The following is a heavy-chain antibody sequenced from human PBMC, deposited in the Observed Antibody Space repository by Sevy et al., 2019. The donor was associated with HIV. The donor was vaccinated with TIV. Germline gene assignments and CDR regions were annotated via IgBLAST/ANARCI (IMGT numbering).Heavy chain of an antibody. V-gene: IGHV4-38-2*02. CDR1: GYSISSGYY. CDR3: ARDVARGGYYGGVYFDY. Sequence: SETLSLTCTVSGYSISSGYYWSWIRQPTGKGLEWIGSIYHSGSTYYNPSLKSRVTISVDTSKNQFSLKLSSVTAADTAVYYCARDVARGGYYGGVYFDYWGQGTLVTVSS. J-gene: IGHJ4*02. D-gene: IGHD3-22*01. CDR2: IYHSGST.